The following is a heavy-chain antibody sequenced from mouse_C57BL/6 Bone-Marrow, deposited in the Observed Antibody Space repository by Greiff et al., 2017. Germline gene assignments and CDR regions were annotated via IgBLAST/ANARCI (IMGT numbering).Heavy chain of an antibody. CDR3: ARGGGYYAIDY. V-gene: IGHV1-63*01. CDR2: IYPGGGYT. J-gene: IGHJ4*01. CDR1: GYTFTNYW. Sequence: VQLQESGAELVRPGTSVKMSCKASGYTFTNYWIGWAKQRPGHGLEWIGDIYPGGGYTNYNEKFKGKATLTADKSSSTAYMQFSSLTSEDSAIYYCARGGGYYAIDYWGQGTSVTVSS.